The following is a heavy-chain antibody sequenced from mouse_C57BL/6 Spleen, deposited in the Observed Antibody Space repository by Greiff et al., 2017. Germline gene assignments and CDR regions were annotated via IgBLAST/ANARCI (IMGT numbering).Heavy chain of an antibody. V-gene: IGHV1-82*01. CDR1: GYAFSSSW. Sequence: VKLQQSGPELVKPGASVKISCKASGYAFSSSWMNWVKQRPGKGLEWIGRIYPGDGDTNYNGKFKGKATLTADKSSSTAYMQLSSLTSEDSAVYFCARPDWDEGYWGQGTTLTVSS. CDR2: IYPGDGDT. CDR3: ARPDWDEGY. J-gene: IGHJ2*01. D-gene: IGHD4-1*01.